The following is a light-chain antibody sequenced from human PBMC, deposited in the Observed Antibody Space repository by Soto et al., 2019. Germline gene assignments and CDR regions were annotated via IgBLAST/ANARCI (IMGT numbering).Light chain of an antibody. CDR1: QGINSA. CDR3: QQFHIYPIT. CDR2: DAS. V-gene: IGKV1-13*02. J-gene: IGKJ5*01. Sequence: AIQLTQSPSSLSAYVGDRVTITCRASQGINSALAWYQQKAGKGPSLLIYDASTLESGVPSRFSGSGSETDFTLTLSSLQPEDFATYFCQQFHIYPITFGQGTRLDIK.